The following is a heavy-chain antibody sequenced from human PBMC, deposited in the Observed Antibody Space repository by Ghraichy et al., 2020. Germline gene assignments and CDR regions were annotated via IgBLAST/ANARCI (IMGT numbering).Heavy chain of an antibody. J-gene: IGHJ4*02. CDR2: ISGSGGST. CDR3: AKAGDIVVVVAAIPFDY. Sequence: GGSLRLSCAASGFTFSSYAMSWVRQAPGKGLEWVSAISGSGGSTYYADSVKGRFTISRDNSKNTLYLQMNSLRAEDTAVYYCAKAGDIVVVVAAIPFDYWGQGTLVTVSS. CDR1: GFTFSSYA. D-gene: IGHD2-15*01. V-gene: IGHV3-23*01.